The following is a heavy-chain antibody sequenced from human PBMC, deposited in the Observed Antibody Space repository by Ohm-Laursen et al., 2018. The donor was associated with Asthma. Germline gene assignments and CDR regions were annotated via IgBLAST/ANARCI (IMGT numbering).Heavy chain of an antibody. V-gene: IGHV3-21*01. Sequence: SLRLSCAASGYTFSRYSIHWVRQIPGKGLEWVASISTASSFIYYADSVRGRFTTSRDNARNSMYLQMNSLTAEDTAVYYCGRGLRNSGSDNYWGQGTLVTVSS. D-gene: IGHD5-12*01. J-gene: IGHJ4*02. CDR3: GRGLRNSGSDNY. CDR1: GYTFSRYS. CDR2: ISTASSFI.